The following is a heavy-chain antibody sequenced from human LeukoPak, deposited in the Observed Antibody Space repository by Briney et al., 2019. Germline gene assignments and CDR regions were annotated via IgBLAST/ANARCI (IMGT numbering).Heavy chain of an antibody. CDR3: AKGRGYDRNYYMDV. CDR1: GFTFSDSY. Sequence: PGGSLRLSCAASGFTFSDSYMTWVRQAPGKGLEWVSAIGGSGGSASYADSVKGRFTISRDNSKNTVYLQMSSLRADDTAVYYCAKGRGYDRNYYMDVWGNGTTVTISS. V-gene: IGHV3-23*01. CDR2: IGGSGGSA. J-gene: IGHJ6*03. D-gene: IGHD5-12*01.